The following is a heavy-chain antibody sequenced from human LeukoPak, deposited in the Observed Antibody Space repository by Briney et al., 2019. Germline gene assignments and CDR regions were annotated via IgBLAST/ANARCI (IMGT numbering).Heavy chain of an antibody. CDR2: IYTSGST. CDR1: GGSISSYY. CDR3: ARGHVPPGQGTDLIFGVVRRPYYYMDV. J-gene: IGHJ6*03. V-gene: IGHV4-4*07. Sequence: KPSETLSLTCTVSGGSISSYYWGWIPQPAGKVLEWIGRIYTSGSTNYNPSLKSRLTMSVDTSNNQFSLKLSSVTAADTAVYYCARGHVPPGQGTDLIFGVVRRPYYYMDVWGKGTTVTVSS. D-gene: IGHD3-3*01.